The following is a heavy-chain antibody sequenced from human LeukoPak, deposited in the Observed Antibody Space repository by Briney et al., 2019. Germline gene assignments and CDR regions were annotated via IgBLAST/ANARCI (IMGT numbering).Heavy chain of an antibody. CDR1: GGSISSYY. Sequence: SETLSLTCTVSGGSISSYYSSWIRQPPGKGLEWIGYIYYSGSTNYNPSLKSRVTILVDTSKNQFSLKLSSVTAADTAVYYCARTTWDIVVVPAATDIYYMDVWGKGTTVTVSS. V-gene: IGHV4-59*08. J-gene: IGHJ6*03. CDR3: ARTTWDIVVVPAATDIYYMDV. CDR2: IYYSGST. D-gene: IGHD2-2*01.